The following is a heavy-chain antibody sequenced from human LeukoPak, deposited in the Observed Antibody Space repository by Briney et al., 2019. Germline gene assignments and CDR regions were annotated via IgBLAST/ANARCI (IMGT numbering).Heavy chain of an antibody. CDR3: ARGNWALPDAFDI. CDR2: IYTNGST. CDR1: VRSIRIGSHY. J-gene: IGHJ3*02. V-gene: IGHV4-61*02. Sequence: SHTLALTQTFSVRSIRIGSHYWASVRQPSGRGLEWIERIYTNGSTNYNHSLKSRVTISVDTSKNQFSLKLSAVTAADTAVYFCARGNWALPDAFDIWGQGTMVTVSS. D-gene: IGHD1-26*01.